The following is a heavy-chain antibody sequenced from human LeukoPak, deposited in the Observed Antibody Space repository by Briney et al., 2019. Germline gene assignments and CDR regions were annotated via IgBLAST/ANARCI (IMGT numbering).Heavy chain of an antibody. CDR2: IYTSGST. Sequence: PSETLSLTSTVSGGSISSGSYYWSWIRQPAGKGLEWIGRIYTSGSTNYNPSLKSRVTISVDTSKNQFSLKLSSVTAADTAVYYCAGKVVVAAKYGAFDIWGQGTMVTVSS. D-gene: IGHD2-15*01. V-gene: IGHV4-61*02. CDR1: GGSISSGSYY. CDR3: AGKVVVAAKYGAFDI. J-gene: IGHJ3*02.